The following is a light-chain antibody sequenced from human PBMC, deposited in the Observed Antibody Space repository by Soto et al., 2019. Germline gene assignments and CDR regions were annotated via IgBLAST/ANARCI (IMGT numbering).Light chain of an antibody. V-gene: IGKV1D-12*01. CDR1: QNINRW. J-gene: IGKJ5*01. CDR3: QQAYTFPIT. CDR2: STS. Sequence: IQMTQSTSSVSASVGDRVSVTCRASQNINRWLGWYQQKPGKVPEVLIYSTSTLQPGVPSRFSGSGSGTDFTLTISGLQREDSGTYYCQQAYTFPITFGQGTRLEIK.